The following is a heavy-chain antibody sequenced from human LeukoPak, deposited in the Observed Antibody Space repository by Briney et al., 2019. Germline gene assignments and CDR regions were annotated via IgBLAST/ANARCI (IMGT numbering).Heavy chain of an antibody. D-gene: IGHD3-22*01. V-gene: IGHV3-11*01. Sequence: GGSLRLSCAVSGFTFSDYYMSWIRQAPGKGLEWVSYISSSGSTIYYADPAKGRFTISRDHAKNTLYLQMNSLRAEDRAVYCCARDRGKSSGYYYYYGMDVWGQGTTVTVSS. CDR1: GFTFSDYY. CDR2: ISSSGSTI. J-gene: IGHJ6*02. CDR3: ARDRGKSSGYYYYYGMDV.